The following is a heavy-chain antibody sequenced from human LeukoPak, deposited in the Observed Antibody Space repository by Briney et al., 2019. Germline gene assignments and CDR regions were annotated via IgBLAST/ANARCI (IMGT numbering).Heavy chain of an antibody. J-gene: IGHJ3*01. D-gene: IGHD1-14*01. CDR3: TREGVYSPDGTSYHRDAFDV. CDR2: IIPILNVA. Sequence: SVKVSCKASGGSFDSYVITWVRQAPGQGLEWMGRIIPILNVANFAQKFQGRITITADKSTNTAHMELSSLRSEDTAVYCTREGVYSPDGTSYHRDAFDVWGQGTVVTVSS. V-gene: IGHV1-69*04. CDR1: GGSFDSYV.